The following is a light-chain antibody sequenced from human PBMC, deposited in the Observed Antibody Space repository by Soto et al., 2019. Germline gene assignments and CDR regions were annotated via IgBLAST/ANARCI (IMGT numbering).Light chain of an antibody. CDR2: GNS. CDR3: QSYDSSLRVV. Sequence: QSVLTQPPSVSGAPGQRVTISCTGSSSNIGAGYDVHWYQQLPGTAPKLLIAGNSKRPSGVPDRFSGSKSGTSASLAITGLQAEDEADYYCQSYDSSLRVVFGGGTKLTVL. J-gene: IGLJ2*01. V-gene: IGLV1-40*01. CDR1: SSNIGAGYD.